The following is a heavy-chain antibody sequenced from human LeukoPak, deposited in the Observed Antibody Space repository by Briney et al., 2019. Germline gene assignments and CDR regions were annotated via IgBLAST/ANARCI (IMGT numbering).Heavy chain of an antibody. V-gene: IGHV4-39*01. CDR1: GGSIRSSDDY. J-gene: IGHJ3*02. CDR2: IYYSGST. Sequence: PSETLSLTCSVSGGSIRSSDDYWGWIRQPPGKGLEWIGTIYYSGSTYYNPSLKSRVTISVDTSKNLFSLKLSSVTAADTAVYYCARREDIVIVPAHAFDIWGQGTMVTVSS. D-gene: IGHD2-2*01. CDR3: ARREDIVIVPAHAFDI.